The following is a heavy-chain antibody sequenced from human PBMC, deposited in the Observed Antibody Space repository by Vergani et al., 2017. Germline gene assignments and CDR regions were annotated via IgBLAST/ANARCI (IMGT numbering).Heavy chain of an antibody. CDR2: IKQDGSEK. CDR1: GFTFSSYW. D-gene: IGHD3-10*01. CDR3: AKGVRGVMGNDAFDI. Sequence: EVQLVESGGGLVQPGRSLRLSCAASGFTFSSYWMSWVRQAPGKGLEWVANIKQDGSEKYYVDSVKGRFTISRDNAKNSLYLQMNSLRAEDTALYYCAKGVRGVMGNDAFDIWGQGTMVTVSS. V-gene: IGHV3-7*03. J-gene: IGHJ3*02.